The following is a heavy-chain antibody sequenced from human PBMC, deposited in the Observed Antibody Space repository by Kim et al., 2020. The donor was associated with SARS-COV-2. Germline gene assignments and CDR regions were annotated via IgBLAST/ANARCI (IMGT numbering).Heavy chain of an antibody. V-gene: IGHV3-30*01. Sequence: ADSMKGRFTISRDNSKNTRYLQMKRLRAEDTAVYYCARGEYSSGWWFFDYWGQGTLVTVSS. J-gene: IGHJ4*02. CDR3: ARGEYSSGWWFFDY. D-gene: IGHD6-19*01.